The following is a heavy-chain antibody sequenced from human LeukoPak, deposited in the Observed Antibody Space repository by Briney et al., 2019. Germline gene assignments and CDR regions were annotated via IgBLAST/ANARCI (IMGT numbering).Heavy chain of an antibody. V-gene: IGHV1-8*02. CDR1: GYTFSGDY. CDR3: SVVTRAVDY. D-gene: IGHD4-23*01. Sequence: ASVKVSCKASGYTFSGDYMHWVRQAPGQGLEWMGWINPNSGNTGYAQKFQGRVTMTRNTSISTAYMELSSLRSEDTAVYYCSVVTRAVDYWGQGTLVTVSS. CDR2: INPNSGNT. J-gene: IGHJ4*02.